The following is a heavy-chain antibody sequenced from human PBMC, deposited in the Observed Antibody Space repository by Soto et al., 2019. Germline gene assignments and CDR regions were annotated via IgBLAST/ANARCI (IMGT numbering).Heavy chain of an antibody. V-gene: IGHV3-33*01. Sequence: GGSLRLSCAASGFTFSSYGMHWVRQAPGKGLEWVAVIWYDGSNKYYADSVKGRFTISRDNAKNSLYLQMNSLRDEDTAVYYCARDRDFYSSSWYDYWGQGTLVTVSS. D-gene: IGHD6-13*01. CDR1: GFTFSSYG. CDR2: IWYDGSNK. CDR3: ARDRDFYSSSWYDY. J-gene: IGHJ4*02.